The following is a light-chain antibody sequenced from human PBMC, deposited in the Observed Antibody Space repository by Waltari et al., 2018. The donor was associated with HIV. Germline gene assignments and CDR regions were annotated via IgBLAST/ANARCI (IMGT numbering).Light chain of an antibody. Sequence: NFMLTQPHSVSVSPGKTVTISCTRTSGSIASNYGKWYQQRPGSSPTTVIYEDNRRPSGVPDRFSGSIDSSSNSASLTISGLKTEDEADYYCQSYDSSNQGVFGGGTKLTVL. CDR1: SGSIASNY. V-gene: IGLV6-57*01. CDR3: QSYDSSNQGV. J-gene: IGLJ3*02. CDR2: EDN.